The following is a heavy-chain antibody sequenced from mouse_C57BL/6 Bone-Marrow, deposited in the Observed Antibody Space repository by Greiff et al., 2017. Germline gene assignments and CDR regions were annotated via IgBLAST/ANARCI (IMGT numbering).Heavy chain of an antibody. CDR3: TDYYGSSSYYFDY. CDR2: IRLKSDNYAT. J-gene: IGHJ2*01. V-gene: IGHV6-3*01. D-gene: IGHD1-1*01. CDR1: GFTFSNYW. Sequence: EVKVEESGGGLVQPGGSMKLSCVASGFTFSNYWMNWVRQSPEKGLEWVAQIRLKSDNYATHYAESVKGRFTISRDDSKSSVYLQMNNLRAEDTGIYYCTDYYGSSSYYFDYWGQDTTLTVSS.